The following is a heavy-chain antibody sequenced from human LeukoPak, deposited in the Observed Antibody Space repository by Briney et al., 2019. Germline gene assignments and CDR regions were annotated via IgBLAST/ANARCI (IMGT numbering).Heavy chain of an antibody. Sequence: GGSLRLSCAASGFTFINYWMSWVRQAPGKGLEWVANIKNDGSEKYYVDSVKGRFTISRDNAKNSLYLQMNSLRAEDTAVYYCARSRPSWYGDYWGQGTLVTVSS. J-gene: IGHJ4*02. D-gene: IGHD6-13*01. CDR2: IKNDGSEK. V-gene: IGHV3-7*03. CDR3: ARSRPSWYGDY. CDR1: GFTFINYW.